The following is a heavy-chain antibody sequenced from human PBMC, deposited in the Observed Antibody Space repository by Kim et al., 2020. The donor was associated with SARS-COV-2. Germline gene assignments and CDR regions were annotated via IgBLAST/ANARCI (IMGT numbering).Heavy chain of an antibody. V-gene: IGHV4-34*01. J-gene: IGHJ4*01. D-gene: IGHD6-6*01. CDR2: INHSGST. CDR3: ARGRIAARRRGFSFDY. Sequence: SETLSLTCAVYGGSFSGYYWSWIRQPPGKGLEWIGEINHSGSTNYNPSLKSRVTISVDTSKNQFSLKLSSVTAADTAVYYCARGRIAARRRGFSFDYWG. CDR1: GGSFSGYY.